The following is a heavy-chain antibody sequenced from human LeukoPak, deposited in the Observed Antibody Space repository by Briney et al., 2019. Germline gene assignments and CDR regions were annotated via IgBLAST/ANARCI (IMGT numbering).Heavy chain of an antibody. D-gene: IGHD4/OR15-4a*01. Sequence: GGPLSLSCAASGFSFTNAWMSWVRQAPGKGLEWVGRIKSKTDGGTTDYAAPVKGRFTISRDESKNTLYLQMNSLKTEDTAVYYCTWLWAGANCHWGQGTLVTVSS. V-gene: IGHV3-15*01. CDR3: TWLWAGANCH. CDR2: IKSKTDGGTT. CDR1: GFSFTNAW. J-gene: IGHJ4*02.